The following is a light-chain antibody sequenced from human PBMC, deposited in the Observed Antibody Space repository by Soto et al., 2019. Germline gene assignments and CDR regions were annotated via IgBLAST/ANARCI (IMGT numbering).Light chain of an antibody. Sequence: EIVFTQSPGTLALSPGETATLSCRASQSVSSTYLAWYQQKPGQAPRLLIYGASSRATGIPDRFSGSGSGTDLTLTISRLEPEDFAVYYCQQYGSSPPITFGQGTRLEI. CDR3: QQYGSSPPIT. V-gene: IGKV3-20*01. CDR2: GAS. J-gene: IGKJ5*01. CDR1: QSVSSTY.